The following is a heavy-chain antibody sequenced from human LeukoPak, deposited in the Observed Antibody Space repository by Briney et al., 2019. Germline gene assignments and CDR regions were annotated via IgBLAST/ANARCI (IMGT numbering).Heavy chain of an antibody. J-gene: IGHJ4*02. CDR3: ARGFTGNLGDY. CDR1: GFTFSGYA. V-gene: IGHV3-30-3*01. D-gene: IGHD1-1*01. Sequence: GGSLRLSCAASGFTFSGYALHWVRQAPDKGLEWVAVISYDGSNKYYADSEKGRFTISRDNSKNTLYLQMNSLKPEDTAVYYCARGFTGNLGDYWGQGTLVTVSS. CDR2: ISYDGSNK.